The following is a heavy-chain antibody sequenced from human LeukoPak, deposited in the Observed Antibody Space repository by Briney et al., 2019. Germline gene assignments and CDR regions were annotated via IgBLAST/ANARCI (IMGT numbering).Heavy chain of an antibody. D-gene: IGHD3-3*01. Sequence: GGSLRLSCAASGFTFSSYAMSWVRQAPGKGLEWVSAISGSGGSTYYADPVKGRFTISRDNSKNTLYLQMNSLRAEDTAVCYCAKDRYYDFWSGYSDYWGQGTLVTVSS. CDR2: ISGSGGST. CDR1: GFTFSSYA. J-gene: IGHJ4*02. V-gene: IGHV3-23*01. CDR3: AKDRYYDFWSGYSDY.